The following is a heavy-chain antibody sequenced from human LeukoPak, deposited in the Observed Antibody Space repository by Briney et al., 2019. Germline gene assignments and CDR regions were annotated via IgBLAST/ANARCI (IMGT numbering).Heavy chain of an antibody. CDR2: IYTSGST. J-gene: IGHJ4*02. V-gene: IGHV4-61*02. CDR1: GGSISSGSYY. Sequence: SETLSLTCTVSGGSISSGSYYWSWIRQPAGKGLEWIGRIYTSGSTNYNPSLKSRVTISVDTSKSQCTLKLSSVTAADTAVYYCARVGDYALKDWGQGTLVTVSS. CDR3: ARVGDYALKD. D-gene: IGHD3-16*01.